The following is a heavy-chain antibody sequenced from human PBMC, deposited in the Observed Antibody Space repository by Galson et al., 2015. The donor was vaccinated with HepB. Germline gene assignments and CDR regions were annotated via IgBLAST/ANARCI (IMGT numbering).Heavy chain of an antibody. J-gene: IGHJ4*02. CDR3: ASGEDYDILTGYFVAEVPTWHFDY. CDR1: GGSISSSSYY. CDR2: IYYSGST. V-gene: IGHV4-39*01. D-gene: IGHD3-9*01. Sequence: SETLSLTCTVSGGSISSSSYYWGWIRQPPGKGLEWIGSIYYSGSTYYNPSLKSRVTISVDTSKNQFSLKLSSVTAADTAVYYCASGEDYDILTGYFVAEVPTWHFDYCVQGTLVTVSS.